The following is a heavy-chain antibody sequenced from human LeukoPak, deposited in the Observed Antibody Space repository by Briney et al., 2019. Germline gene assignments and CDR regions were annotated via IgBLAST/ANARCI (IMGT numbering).Heavy chain of an antibody. CDR2: INPSGGST. Sequence: GASVKVSCKASGYTFTDYYMHWVRQAPGQGLEWMGIINPSGGSTSYAQKFQGRVTMTRDMSTSTVYMELSSLRSEDTAVYYCARDGCTNGVCYGYYYYMDVWGKGTTVTVSS. D-gene: IGHD2-8*01. V-gene: IGHV1-46*01. CDR3: ARDGCTNGVCYGYYYYMDV. J-gene: IGHJ6*03. CDR1: GYTFTDYY.